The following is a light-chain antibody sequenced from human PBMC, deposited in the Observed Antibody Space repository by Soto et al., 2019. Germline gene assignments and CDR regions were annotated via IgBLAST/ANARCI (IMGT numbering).Light chain of an antibody. CDR1: QSISSNY. Sequence: EIVLTQSPGTLSLSPGERASLSCRASQSISSNYLTWYQQKPGQAPRLLIYGASSRATGIPDRFSGSGSGTDFTLTISRLEPEDFALYYCQQYGNSPFTFGPGTKVDIK. V-gene: IGKV3-20*01. CDR2: GAS. CDR3: QQYGNSPFT. J-gene: IGKJ3*01.